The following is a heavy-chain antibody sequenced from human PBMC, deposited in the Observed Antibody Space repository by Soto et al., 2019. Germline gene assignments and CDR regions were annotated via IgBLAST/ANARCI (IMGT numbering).Heavy chain of an antibody. V-gene: IGHV3-23*01. CDR3: AKYGSGSYYKNYFDY. D-gene: IGHD3-10*01. CDR1: GFTFSSYA. J-gene: IGHJ4*02. CDR2: ISGSGGST. Sequence: GGSLRLSCAASGFTFSSYAMSWVRQAPGKGLEWVSAISGSGGSTYYADSVKGRFTISRDNSKNTLYLQMNSLRAEDTAVYYCAKYGSGSYYKNYFDYWGQGTLVTVSS.